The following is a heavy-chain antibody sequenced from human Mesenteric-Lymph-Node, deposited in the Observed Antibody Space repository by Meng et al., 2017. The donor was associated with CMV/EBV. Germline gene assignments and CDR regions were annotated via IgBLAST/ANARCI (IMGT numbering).Heavy chain of an antibody. D-gene: IGHD3-10*01. CDR2: ISNSGTT. Sequence: SETLSLTCTVSGASISTYYWTWIRQPPGKGLEWIGYISNSGTTNYNPSLKSRLTMSVDASQNQFSLSLSSVTAADTAVYYCARGRVYYYGWNPPYGMDVWGQGTTVTVSS. CDR3: ARGRVYYYGWNPPYGMDV. CDR1: GASISTYY. V-gene: IGHV4-59*01. J-gene: IGHJ6*02.